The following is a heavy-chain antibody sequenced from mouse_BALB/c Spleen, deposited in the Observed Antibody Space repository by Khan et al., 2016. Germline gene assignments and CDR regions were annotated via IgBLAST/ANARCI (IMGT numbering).Heavy chain of an antibody. D-gene: IGHD1-1*01. CDR1: GYSFTGYY. V-gene: IGHV1-18*01. Sequence: VQLQQSGPDLVKPGASVKISCKASGYSFTGYYMDWVKQSHGKSLEWIGRLNPNNGGTTYNQNFKGKAILTVDKSSTTAYMELRSLTSEGTTVYYCLRDAMDYWGQGTSVTVSS. J-gene: IGHJ4*01. CDR2: LNPNNGGT. CDR3: LRDAMDY.